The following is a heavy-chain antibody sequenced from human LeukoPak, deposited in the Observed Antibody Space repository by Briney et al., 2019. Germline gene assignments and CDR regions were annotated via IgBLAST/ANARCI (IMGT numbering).Heavy chain of an antibody. V-gene: IGHV3-66*01. J-gene: IGHJ5*02. CDR2: IYSGGST. D-gene: IGHD6-13*01. CDR3: AKKEIAVVGSNWFDP. CDR1: GFTVSNNY. Sequence: GGSLRLSCAASGFTVSNNYMNWVRQAPGKGLEWVSVIYSGGSTSYADSVKGRFTISRDNSRNTVSLQMNSLRAEDTAVYYCAKKEIAVVGSNWFDPWGQGTLVTVSS.